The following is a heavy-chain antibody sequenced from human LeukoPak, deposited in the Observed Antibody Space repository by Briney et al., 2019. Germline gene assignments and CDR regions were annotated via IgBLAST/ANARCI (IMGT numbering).Heavy chain of an antibody. Sequence: GRSLRLSCAASGFTLDDYAMRWVRQAPGKGLEWVSGISWNSGSIGYADSVKGRFTISRDNAKNSLYLQMNSLRAEDTALYYCAKDSSLSVAGLFDYWGQGTLVTVSS. CDR1: GFTLDDYA. D-gene: IGHD6-19*01. J-gene: IGHJ4*02. CDR3: AKDSSLSVAGLFDY. V-gene: IGHV3-9*01. CDR2: ISWNSGSI.